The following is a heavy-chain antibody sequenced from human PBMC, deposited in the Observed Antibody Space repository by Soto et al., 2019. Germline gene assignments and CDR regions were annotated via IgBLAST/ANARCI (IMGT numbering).Heavy chain of an antibody. CDR3: AKELGYCSGGSCLKIYGMDV. Sequence: LRLSCAASGFTFSSYAMSWVRQAPGKGLEWVSAISGSGGSTYYADSVKGRFTISRDNSKNTLYLQMNSLRAEDTAVYYCAKELGYCSGGSCLKIYGMDVWGQGTTVTVSS. CDR2: ISGSGGST. V-gene: IGHV3-23*01. J-gene: IGHJ6*02. CDR1: GFTFSSYA. D-gene: IGHD2-15*01.